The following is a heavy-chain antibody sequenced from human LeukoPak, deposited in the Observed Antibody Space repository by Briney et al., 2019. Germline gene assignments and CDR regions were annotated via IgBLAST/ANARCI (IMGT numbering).Heavy chain of an antibody. D-gene: IGHD3-22*01. V-gene: IGHV3-23*01. CDR1: GFSFNNFG. J-gene: IGHJ4*02. CDR3: AKSSYYDSSGFYREYYFDY. Sequence: GGSLRLSCVASGFSFNNFGMSWVRQAPGKGLEWVSSISGTGGSTHYADSVKGRFTISGDNSKNTLYLQMNSLRAGDTAVYYCAKSSYYDSSGFYREYYFDYWGQGTLVPVSS. CDR2: ISGTGGST.